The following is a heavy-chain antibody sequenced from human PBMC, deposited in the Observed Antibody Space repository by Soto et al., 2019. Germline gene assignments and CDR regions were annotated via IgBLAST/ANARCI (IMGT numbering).Heavy chain of an antibody. CDR2: IMPVFGRP. D-gene: IGHD3-22*01. V-gene: IGHV1-69*13. CDR3: ARKFDYDTSGYYYAY. J-gene: IGHJ4*02. CDR1: GCTFSKNT. Sequence: SVKGSCKTSGCTFSKNTISWVRQAPGQVLEWMGGIMPVFGRPNYAQKFQGRVTITADEYTRTAYMELSRLKSDDTAVYYCARKFDYDTSGYYYAYWGQGTQVTVSS.